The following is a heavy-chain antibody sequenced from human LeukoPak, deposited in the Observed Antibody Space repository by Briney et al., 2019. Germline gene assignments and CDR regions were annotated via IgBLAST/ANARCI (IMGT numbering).Heavy chain of an antibody. CDR3: ARGRFLEWLWPHEYYYMDV. D-gene: IGHD3-3*01. CDR1: GFTFSSYA. V-gene: IGHV3-64*01. J-gene: IGHJ6*03. CDR2: ISSNGGST. Sequence: GGSLRLSCAASGFTFSSYAMHWVRQAPGKGLEYVSAISSNGGSTYYANSVKGRFTVSRDNSKNTLYLQMGSLRAEDMAVYYCARGRFLEWLWPHEYYYMDVWGKGTTVTVSS.